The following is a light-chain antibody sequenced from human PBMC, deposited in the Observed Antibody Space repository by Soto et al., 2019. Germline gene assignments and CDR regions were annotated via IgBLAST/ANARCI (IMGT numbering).Light chain of an antibody. V-gene: IGKV1-16*02. CDR1: QDIRNY. CDR2: AAS. J-gene: IGKJ4*01. Sequence: DIQMTQSPSSLSASEGDRVTITCRASQDIRNYLGWYQQKPGQAPKSLIYAASSLQSGVPSKFSGSGSGTDFTLTISSLQPEDFATYFCKQYSSYPLSFGGGTKVEIK. CDR3: KQYSSYPLS.